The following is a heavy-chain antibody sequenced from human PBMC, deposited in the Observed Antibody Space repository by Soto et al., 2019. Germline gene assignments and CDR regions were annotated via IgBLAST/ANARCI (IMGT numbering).Heavy chain of an antibody. V-gene: IGHV4-39*01. CDR1: GGSISSSSYY. J-gene: IGHJ6*03. CDR2: IYYSGST. D-gene: IGHD4-17*01. CDR3: ASGSTVTPEIYYYYYMDV. Sequence: QLQLQESGPGLVKPSETLSLTCTVSGGSISSSSYYWGWIRQPPGKGLEWIGSIYYSGSTYYNPSLKSRVTISVDTSKNQFSLKLSSVTAADTAVYYCASGSTVTPEIYYYYYMDVWGKGTTVTVSS.